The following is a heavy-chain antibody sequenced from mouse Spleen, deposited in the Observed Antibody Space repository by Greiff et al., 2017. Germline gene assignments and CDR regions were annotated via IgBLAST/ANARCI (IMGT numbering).Heavy chain of an antibody. Sequence: QVQLQQPGAELVKPGASVKLSCKASGYTFTSYWMQWVKQRPGQGLEWIGEIDPSDSYTNYNQKFKGKATLTVDTSSSTAYMQLSSLTSEDSAVYYCARADGSRVLDYWGQGTTLTVSS. D-gene: IGHD1-1*01. CDR3: ARADGSRVLDY. J-gene: IGHJ2*01. V-gene: IGHV1-50*01. CDR1: GYTFTSYW. CDR2: IDPSDSYT.